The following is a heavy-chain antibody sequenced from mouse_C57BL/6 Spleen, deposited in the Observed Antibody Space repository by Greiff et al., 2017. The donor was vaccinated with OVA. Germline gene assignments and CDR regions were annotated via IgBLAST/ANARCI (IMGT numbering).Heavy chain of an antibody. CDR3: ARGDYDWYFDV. CDR2: ISSGSSTI. CDR1: GFTFSDYG. D-gene: IGHD2-4*01. V-gene: IGHV5-17*01. Sequence: EVQVVESGGGLVKPGGSLKLSCAASGFTFSDYGMHWVRQAPEKGLEWVAYISSGSSTIYSADTGKGRFTISRENAKNTLFLQMTSLRSEDTAMYYCARGDYDWYFDVWGTGTTVTVSS. J-gene: IGHJ1*03.